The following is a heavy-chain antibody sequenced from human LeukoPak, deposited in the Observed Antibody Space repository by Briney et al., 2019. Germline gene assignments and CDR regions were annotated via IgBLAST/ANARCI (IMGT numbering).Heavy chain of an antibody. D-gene: IGHD3-10*01. V-gene: IGHV3-21*01. Sequence: GGSLRLSCAASGFTFSSYSMNWVRQAPGKGLEWVSSISSSSSYIYYADSVKGRFTISRDNAKNSLYLQMNSLRAEDTAVYYCARNTGRYYGSGSYESAFDYWGQGTLVTVS. J-gene: IGHJ4*02. CDR3: ARNTGRYYGSGSYESAFDY. CDR2: ISSSSSYI. CDR1: GFTFSSYS.